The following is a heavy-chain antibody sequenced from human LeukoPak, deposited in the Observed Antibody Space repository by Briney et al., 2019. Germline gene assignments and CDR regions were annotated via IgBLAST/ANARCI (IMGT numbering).Heavy chain of an antibody. D-gene: IGHD1-26*01. Sequence: GASVTVSFKSAGCTFSNYAISRVRQAPAQGLEWVGWINPNSSGTNYAQKFQGRVTMTRDTSISTAYMELSRLRSDDTAVYYCARDGVGATNWFDPWGQGTLVTVSS. V-gene: IGHV1-2*02. J-gene: IGHJ5*02. CDR1: GCTFSNYA. CDR2: INPNSSGT. CDR3: ARDGVGATNWFDP.